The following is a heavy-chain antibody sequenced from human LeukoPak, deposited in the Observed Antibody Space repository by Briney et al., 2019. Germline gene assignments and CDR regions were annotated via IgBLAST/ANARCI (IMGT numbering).Heavy chain of an antibody. J-gene: IGHJ5*02. V-gene: IGHV4-4*09. CDR2: INTKGET. CDR3: ASGYYYDSSGYCSWFDP. D-gene: IGHD3-22*01. CDR1: GVSMSAYQ. Sequence: SETLSLTCTVSGVSMSAYQWSWVRQSPEKGLEWIGCINTKGETSYNPSLKSRVTTSVDTSKNQFSLKLSSVTAADTAVYYCASGYYYDSSGYCSWFDPWGQGTLVTVSS.